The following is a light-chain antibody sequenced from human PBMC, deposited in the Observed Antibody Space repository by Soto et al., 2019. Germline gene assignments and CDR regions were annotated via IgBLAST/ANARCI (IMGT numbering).Light chain of an antibody. CDR2: GAS. CDR1: QSVSSN. J-gene: IGKJ5*01. Sequence: EIVMTQSPATLSVSPGERATLSCRASQSVSSNLAWYQQKPGQAPRLLIYGASPRATGIPARFSGSGSGTEFTLTISTLPSEDFAVYYCHQYNNWPPITFGQGTRLEIK. CDR3: HQYNNWPPIT. V-gene: IGKV3-15*01.